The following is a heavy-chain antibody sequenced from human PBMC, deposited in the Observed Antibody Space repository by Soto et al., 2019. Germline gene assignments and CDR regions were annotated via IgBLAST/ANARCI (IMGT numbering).Heavy chain of an antibody. CDR2: ISSSSSTI. Sequence: AGTLSLSCAASGFTFSSYSMNWVRLAPGKGLEWVSYISSSSSTIYYADSVKGRFTISRDNAKNSLYLQMNSPRAEDTAVYYCARDYSSYGPFDYWGQGTLVTVSS. J-gene: IGHJ4*02. CDR3: ARDYSSYGPFDY. D-gene: IGHD5-18*01. CDR1: GFTFSSYS. V-gene: IGHV3-48*01.